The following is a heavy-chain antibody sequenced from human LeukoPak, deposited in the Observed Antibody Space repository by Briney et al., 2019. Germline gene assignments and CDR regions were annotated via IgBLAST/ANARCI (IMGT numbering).Heavy chain of an antibody. CDR1: GGSFSGYY. CDR2: INHSGST. J-gene: IGHJ4*02. D-gene: IGHD1-26*01. Sequence: PSETLSLTCAVYGGSFSGYYWSWIRQPPGKGLEWIGEINHSGSTNYNPSLKSRVTISVDTSKNQFSLKLSSVTAADTAVYYCARGLRGSYYRSLVYWGQGTLVTVSS. V-gene: IGHV4-34*01. CDR3: ARGLRGSYYRSLVY.